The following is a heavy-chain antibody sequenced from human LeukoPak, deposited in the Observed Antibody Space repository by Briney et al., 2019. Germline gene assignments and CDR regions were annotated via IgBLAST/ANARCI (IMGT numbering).Heavy chain of an antibody. V-gene: IGHV1-2*02. Sequence: ASVKVSCKAFVYTFTNFYIHWVRQAPGQGLEWMGWMNPNSGDTSYAREFQDRVTMTRDTSLSTVYMELSRLRSDDTAVYFCARRPINCIITNCYVDYWGQGTLVTVSS. CDR3: ARRPINCIITNCYVDY. J-gene: IGHJ4*02. CDR2: MNPNSGDT. CDR1: VYTFTNFY. D-gene: IGHD2-2*01.